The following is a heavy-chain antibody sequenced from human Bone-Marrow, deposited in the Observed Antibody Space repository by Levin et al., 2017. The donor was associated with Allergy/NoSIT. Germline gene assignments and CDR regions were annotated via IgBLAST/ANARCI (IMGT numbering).Heavy chain of an antibody. CDR3: ARVDCSSTSCYTGAFDI. V-gene: IGHV3-74*01. CDR1: GFTFSSYW. Sequence: GESLKISCAASGFTFSSYWMHWVRQAPGKGLVWVSRINSDGSSTSYADSVKGRFTISRDNAKNTLYLQMNSLRAEDTAVYYCARVDCSSTSCYTGAFDIWGQGTMVTVSS. J-gene: IGHJ3*02. CDR2: INSDGSST. D-gene: IGHD2-2*02.